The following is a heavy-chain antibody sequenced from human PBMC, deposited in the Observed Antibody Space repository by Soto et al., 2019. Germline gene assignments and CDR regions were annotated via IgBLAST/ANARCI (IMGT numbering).Heavy chain of an antibody. J-gene: IGHJ3*02. CDR1: GGSISSYY. Sequence: SETLSLTCTVSGGSISSYYWSWIRQPPGKGLEWIGYIYYSGSTNYNPSLKSRVTISVDTSKNQFSLKLSSVTAADTAVYYCARLRRGYDAFEIWGQGTMVTVSS. CDR2: IYYSGST. V-gene: IGHV4-59*01. CDR3: ARLRRGYDAFEI. D-gene: IGHD3-10*01.